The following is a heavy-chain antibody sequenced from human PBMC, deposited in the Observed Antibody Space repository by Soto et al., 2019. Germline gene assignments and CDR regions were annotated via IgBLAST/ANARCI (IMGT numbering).Heavy chain of an antibody. J-gene: IGHJ5*02. CDR2: ISAYNGNT. CDR3: ARLHRSGWRDNCFDP. D-gene: IGHD6-19*01. Sequence: ASVKVSCKASGYTFTSYGISWVRQAPGQGLEWMGWISAYNGNTNYAQKLQGRVTMTTDTSTSTAYMELRSLRSDDTAVYYCARLHRSGWRDNCFDPWGQGTLVTVSS. CDR1: GYTFTSYG. V-gene: IGHV1-18*01.